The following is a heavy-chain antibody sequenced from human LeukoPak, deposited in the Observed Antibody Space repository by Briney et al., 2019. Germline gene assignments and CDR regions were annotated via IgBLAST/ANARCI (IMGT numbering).Heavy chain of an antibody. CDR1: GFTFSSYW. D-gene: IGHD4-17*01. V-gene: IGHV3-74*01. CDR3: ARGAYGDYDFDY. CDR2: INSDGSNT. Sequence: GGSLRLSCAASGFTFSSYWMNWVRQAPGKGLVWVSRINSDGSNTNYADSVKGRFTISRDNAKNTLYLQMNSLRAEDTAVYYCARGAYGDYDFDYWGQGTLVTVSS. J-gene: IGHJ4*02.